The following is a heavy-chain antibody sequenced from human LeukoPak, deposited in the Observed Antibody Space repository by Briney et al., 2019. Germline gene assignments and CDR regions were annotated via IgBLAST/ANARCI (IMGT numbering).Heavy chain of an antibody. CDR1: GGSISSSSYY. D-gene: IGHD3-22*01. V-gene: IGHV4-39*01. CDR3: ASDYDSSGHLGY. Sequence: SETLSLTCTVSGGSISSSSYYWGWIRQPPGKGLEWIGSIYYSGSTYYNPSLKSRVTISVDTSKNQFSLKLSSVTAADTAVYYCASDYDSSGHLGYWGQGTLVTVSS. CDR2: IYYSGST. J-gene: IGHJ4*02.